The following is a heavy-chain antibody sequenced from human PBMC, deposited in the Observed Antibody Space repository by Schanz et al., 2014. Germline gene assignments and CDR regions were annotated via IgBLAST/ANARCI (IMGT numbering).Heavy chain of an antibody. CDR1: GFTFSSYA. CDR2: ISNDGSIK. CDR3: AKDLLYGAPMPLNHLDY. V-gene: IGHV3-30-3*01. J-gene: IGHJ4*02. D-gene: IGHD2-2*01. Sequence: QVQLMESGGGVVQPGRSLRLSCAASGFTFSSYAMHWVRQAPGKGLEWVALISNDGSIKYYADSVEGRFTISRDNAKNSLYLQLNSLRAEDTAVYYCAKDLLYGAPMPLNHLDYWGQGTLVTVSS.